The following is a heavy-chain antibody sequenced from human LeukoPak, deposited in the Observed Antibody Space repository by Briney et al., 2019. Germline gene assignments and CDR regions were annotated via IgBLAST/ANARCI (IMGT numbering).Heavy chain of an antibody. CDR1: GFIFRNYW. V-gene: IGHV3-7*01. Sequence: GGSLRLSCAASGFIFRNYWMSWVRQAPGKGLEWVAIINQDGREKHYVDSVKGRFTISRDNAKNSLYLQMNSLRAEDTAVYYCARDQDYYDSSGYYEGAHFDYWGQGTLVTVSS. J-gene: IGHJ4*02. D-gene: IGHD3-22*01. CDR2: INQDGREK. CDR3: ARDQDYYDSSGYYEGAHFDY.